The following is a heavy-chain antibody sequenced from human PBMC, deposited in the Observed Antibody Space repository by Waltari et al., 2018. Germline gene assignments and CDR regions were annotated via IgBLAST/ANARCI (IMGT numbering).Heavy chain of an antibody. J-gene: IGHJ4*02. CDR3: AKDISAAGNFDY. CDR2: ISWNSGSI. V-gene: IGHV3-9*01. D-gene: IGHD6-13*01. Sequence: EVQLVESGGGLVQPGRSLRLSCAASGFTFDDYAMHWVRQAPGKGLEWVSGISWNSGSIGDADSVKGRFTSSRDNAKNSLYLQMNSLRAEDTALYYCAKDISAAGNFDYWGQGTLVTVSS. CDR1: GFTFDDYA.